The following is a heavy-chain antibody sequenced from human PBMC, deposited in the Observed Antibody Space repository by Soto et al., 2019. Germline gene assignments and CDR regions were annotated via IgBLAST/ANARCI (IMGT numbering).Heavy chain of an antibody. J-gene: IGHJ6*03. CDR2: IYYSGST. CDR3: ARRGLYCSGGRCEGVYYYYYMDV. V-gene: IGHV4-39*01. CDR1: GGSISSSSYY. D-gene: IGHD2-15*01. Sequence: QLQLQESGPGLVKPSETLSLTCTVSGGSISSSSYYWGWIRQPPGKGLEWIGSIYYSGSTYYNSYLKSRVTISVESSQNQFAQRPSSVAAADTDVYYCARRGLYCSGGRCEGVYYYYYMDVCGKGPTVSVSS.